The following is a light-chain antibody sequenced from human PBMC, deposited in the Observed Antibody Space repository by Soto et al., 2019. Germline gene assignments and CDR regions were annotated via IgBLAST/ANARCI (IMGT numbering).Light chain of an antibody. CDR2: TND. CDR3: SSYTRRSTQV. Sequence: QSVLTQPPSASGTPGQRVTISCSGGDSNIGSNPVYWYQQLPGTAPKLVIHTNDQRPSGVPDRFSGSKSGTSATLAISGLRSEDEADYYCSSYTRRSTQVFGTGTKLTVL. CDR1: DSNIGSNP. V-gene: IGLV1-47*01. J-gene: IGLJ1*01.